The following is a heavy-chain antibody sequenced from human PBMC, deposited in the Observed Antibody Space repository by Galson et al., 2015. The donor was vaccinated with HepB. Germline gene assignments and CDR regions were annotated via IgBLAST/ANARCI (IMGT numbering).Heavy chain of an antibody. CDR3: VKDLGWVDDY. CDR2: ISSDGTST. J-gene: IGHJ4*02. V-gene: IGHV3-64D*06. CDR1: GFSFRTYA. Sequence: LRLSCAFSGFSFRTYAMFWVRQAPVKGLEYVSGISSDGTSTYYVDSVRGRFTISRDTSKNTMYLQMSSLRPEDTAVYYCVKDLGWVDDYWGQGTLVTVSS. D-gene: IGHD3-3*01.